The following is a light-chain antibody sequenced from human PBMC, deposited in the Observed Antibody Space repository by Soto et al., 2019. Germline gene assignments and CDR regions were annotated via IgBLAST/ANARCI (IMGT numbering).Light chain of an antibody. V-gene: IGKV3-20*01. CDR1: QSLSGNY. CDR2: RAS. CDR3: QHYGASPWT. J-gene: IGKJ1*01. Sequence: NVLTQSPGTLSLSPGQRATLSCRASQSLSGNYLAWYQQKPGQAPRVLIYRASIRATGISDRFSGSGSGTDFTLTISRLEPEDFAGYYCQHYGASPWTFGQGTKVEIK.